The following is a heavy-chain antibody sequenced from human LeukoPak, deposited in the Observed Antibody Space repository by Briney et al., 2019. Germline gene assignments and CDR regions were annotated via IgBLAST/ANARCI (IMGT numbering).Heavy chain of an antibody. CDR2: INPNSGGT. V-gene: IGHV1-2*02. CDR1: GYTFTGYY. J-gene: IGHJ4*02. CDR3: ARDQVTMVRGVIRY. D-gene: IGHD3-10*01. Sequence: ASVKVSCKASGYTFTGYYMHWVRQAPGQGLEWMGWINPNSGGTNYAQKFQGRVTMTRDTSISTAYMELSRLRSDDTAVYYYARDQVTMVRGVIRYWGQGTLVTVSS.